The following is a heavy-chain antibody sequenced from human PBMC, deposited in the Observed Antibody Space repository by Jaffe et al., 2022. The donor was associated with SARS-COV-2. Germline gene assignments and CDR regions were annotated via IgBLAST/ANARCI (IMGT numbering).Heavy chain of an antibody. V-gene: IGHV3-15*01. CDR1: GFTFSNAW. D-gene: IGHD3-16*01. CDR2: IKSKTDGGTT. Sequence: EVQLVESGGGLVKPGGSLRLSCAASGFTFSNAWMSWVRQAPGKGLEWVGRIKSKTDGGTTDYAAPVKGRFTISRDDSKNTLYLQMNSLKTEDTAVYYCTTYNRWENDAFDPGDIWGQGTMVTVSS. J-gene: IGHJ3*02. CDR3: TTYNRWENDAFDPGDI.